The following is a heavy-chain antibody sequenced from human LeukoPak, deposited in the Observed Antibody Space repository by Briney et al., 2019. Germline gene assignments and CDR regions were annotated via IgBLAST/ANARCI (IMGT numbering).Heavy chain of an antibody. V-gene: IGHV1-46*01. J-gene: IGHJ6*02. D-gene: IGHD5-18*01. CDR2: INPSGGST. CDR1: GYTFTSYY. CDR3: ARETGMVTNYYYYYGMDV. Sequence: ASVKVSCKASGYTFTSYYMHWVRQAPGQGLEWMGIINPSGGSTSYAQKFQGRVSMTRDTSTSTAYMELTSLKSEDTAVYCCARETGMVTNYYYYYGMDVWGQGTTVTVSS.